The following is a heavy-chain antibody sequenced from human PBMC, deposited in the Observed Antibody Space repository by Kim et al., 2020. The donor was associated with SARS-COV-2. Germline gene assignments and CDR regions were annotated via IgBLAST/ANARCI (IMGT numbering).Heavy chain of an antibody. CDR1: RFTFSNAW. D-gene: IGHD6-19*01. J-gene: IGHJ3*02. Sequence: GGSLRPSCAGSRFTFSNAWMSWVRQAPGKGLEWVGHIKSKADGGTTDYAAPVKGRFTISRDDSKSTLYLQMGSLQTEDTAVYYCTTFPVRGLSAFDIWGQGTMVTVSS. CDR2: IKSKADGGTT. CDR3: TTFPVRGLSAFDI. V-gene: IGHV3-15*01.